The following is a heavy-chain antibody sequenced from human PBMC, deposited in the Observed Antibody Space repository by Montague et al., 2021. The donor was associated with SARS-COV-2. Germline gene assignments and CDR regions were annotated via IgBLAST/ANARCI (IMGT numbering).Heavy chain of an antibody. J-gene: IGHJ2*01. Sequence: SLRLSCAASGFAFNNFAMTWVRQPPGKGLECVSSIFGSGAGTYYADSLKGRFTISRDNSRNTVYLQMNSLRAEDTAKYYCSKQTGAGAIVYWYFDLWGRGTVVSVSS. CDR3: SKQTGAGAIVYWYFDL. D-gene: IGHD6-25*01. V-gene: IGHV3-23*01. CDR1: GFAFNNFA. CDR2: IFGSGAGT.